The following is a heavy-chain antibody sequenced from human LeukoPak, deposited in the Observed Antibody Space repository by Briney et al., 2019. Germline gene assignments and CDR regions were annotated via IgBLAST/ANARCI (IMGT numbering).Heavy chain of an antibody. CDR2: INPSGGST. Sequence: ASVNVSCTASGYTFTSYYMHWVRQAPGQGLEWMGIINPSGGSTSYAQKFQGRVTMTRDTSTSTVYMELSSLRSADTAVYYCAREGYDFWSGYYKNYFDYWGQGTLVTVSS. J-gene: IGHJ4*02. CDR3: AREGYDFWSGYYKNYFDY. V-gene: IGHV1-46*01. D-gene: IGHD3-3*01. CDR1: GYTFTSYY.